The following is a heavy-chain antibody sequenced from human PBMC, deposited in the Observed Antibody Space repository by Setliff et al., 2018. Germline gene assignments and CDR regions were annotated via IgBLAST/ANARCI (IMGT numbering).Heavy chain of an antibody. CDR3: TGGGHAFDI. J-gene: IGHJ3*02. V-gene: IGHV3-15*01. Sequence: PGGSLRLSCAASGYPFSNAWMSWVRQAPGKGLEWVGRIKSKSEGGTTDQAAPVKGRFTVSRDDSKNTLYLHMNSLKTEDTAMYYCTGGGHAFDIWGQGTMVTVSS. CDR1: GYPFSNAW. CDR2: IKSKSEGGTT. D-gene: IGHD3-16*01.